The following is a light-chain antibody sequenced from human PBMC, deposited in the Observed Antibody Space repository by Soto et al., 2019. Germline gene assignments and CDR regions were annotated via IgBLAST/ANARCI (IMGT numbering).Light chain of an antibody. Sequence: EIVLTQSPGTLSLSPGERATLSCRASQSVSSSYLAWYQQKPGQAPRLLIYDASSRATGIPDRFSGSGSGTDFTLTISRLEPEDFAVYFCQQYGRSPYTFGQGTNLEIK. CDR2: DAS. J-gene: IGKJ2*01. CDR3: QQYGRSPYT. CDR1: QSVSSSY. V-gene: IGKV3-20*01.